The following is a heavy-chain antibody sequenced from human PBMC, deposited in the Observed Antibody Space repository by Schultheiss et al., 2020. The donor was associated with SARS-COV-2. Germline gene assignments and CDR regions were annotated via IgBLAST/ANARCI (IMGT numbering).Heavy chain of an antibody. CDR2: IYYSGST. CDR3: ARAVGATMVWDY. J-gene: IGHJ4*02. Sequence: SETLSLTCTVSGGSISSYYWSWIRQPPGKGLEWVGSIYYSGSTNYNPSLKSRVTISVDTSKNQFSLKVTSVTAADTAVYYCARAVGATMVWDYWGQGTLVTVSS. CDR1: GGSISSYY. D-gene: IGHD1-26*01. V-gene: IGHV4-59*12.